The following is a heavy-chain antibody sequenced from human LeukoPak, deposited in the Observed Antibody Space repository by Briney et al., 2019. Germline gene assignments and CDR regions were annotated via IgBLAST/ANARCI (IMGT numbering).Heavy chain of an antibody. J-gene: IGHJ3*02. V-gene: IGHV3-23*01. Sequence: GGSLRLSCAASGFTSSSYAMSWVRQAQGKGLEWVSAISGSGGSTYYADSVKGRFTISRDNSENTLYLQMNSLRAEDTGVYYCAKDLITPITMIVVVIPDAFDIWGQGTMVTVSS. CDR2: ISGSGGST. D-gene: IGHD3-22*01. CDR3: AKDLITPITMIVVVIPDAFDI. CDR1: GFTSSSYA.